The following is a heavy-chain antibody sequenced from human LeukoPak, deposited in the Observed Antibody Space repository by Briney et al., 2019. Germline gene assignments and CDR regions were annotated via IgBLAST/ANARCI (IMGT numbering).Heavy chain of an antibody. CDR1: GFTFSSYW. Sequence: GGSLRLSCASSGFTFSSYWMSWVRQAPGKGLEWVANIKRDGSEKYYVDSVRGRFTISRDNAKNSLYLQMNSLRAEDTAVYYCVRDNPRCCGVVPANIDDFWGQGTLVTVSS. CDR2: IKRDGSEK. CDR3: VRDNPRCCGVVPANIDDF. V-gene: IGHV3-7*01. D-gene: IGHD2-15*01. J-gene: IGHJ4*02.